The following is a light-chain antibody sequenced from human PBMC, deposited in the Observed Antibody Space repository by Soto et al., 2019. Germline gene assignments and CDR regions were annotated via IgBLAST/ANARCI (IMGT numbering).Light chain of an antibody. J-gene: IGLJ3*02. Sequence: QSVLTQPASVSGSPGQSNTISCSGTTSDVGGYNYVSWYQQHPGKAPKLLISEVSNRPSGVSDRFSGSKSGNTASLTISGLQAEDEADYYCSSFTSTTTWVFGGGTKLTVL. CDR1: TSDVGGYNY. V-gene: IGLV2-14*01. CDR2: EVS. CDR3: SSFTSTTTWV.